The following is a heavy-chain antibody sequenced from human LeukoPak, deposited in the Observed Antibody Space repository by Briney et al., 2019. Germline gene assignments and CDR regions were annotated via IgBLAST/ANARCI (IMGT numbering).Heavy chain of an antibody. Sequence: GGSLRLSCAASGFTFSSYAMHWVRQAPGKGLEWVAVISYDGSNKYYADSVKGRFTISRDNSKNTLYPQMNSLRAEDTAVYYCARDSSSKVGATTYFDYWGQGTLVAVSS. V-gene: IGHV3-30-3*01. D-gene: IGHD1-26*01. J-gene: IGHJ4*02. CDR1: GFTFSSYA. CDR2: ISYDGSNK. CDR3: ARDSSSKVGATTYFDY.